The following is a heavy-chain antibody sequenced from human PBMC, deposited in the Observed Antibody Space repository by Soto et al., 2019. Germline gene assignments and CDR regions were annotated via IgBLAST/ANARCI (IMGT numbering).Heavy chain of an antibody. CDR1: GFSFSSYA. CDR3: AKDHHPYNILTGYYRT. D-gene: IGHD3-9*01. J-gene: IGHJ5*02. CDR2: ISGSGGST. V-gene: IGHV3-23*01. Sequence: EVQLLESGGGLVQPGGSLRLSCAASGFSFSSYAMSWVRQAPGKGLEWVSAISGSGGSTYYADSVRGQFTISRDNSKNTLYLQMNSLRAEDTAVYYCAKDHHPYNILTGYYRTWGQGTLVTVSS.